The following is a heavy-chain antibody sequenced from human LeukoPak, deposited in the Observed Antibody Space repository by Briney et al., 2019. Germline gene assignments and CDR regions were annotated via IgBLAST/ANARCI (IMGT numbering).Heavy chain of an antibody. CDR1: GGSFSGYY. Sequence: TSETLSLTCAVYGGSFSGYYWSWIRQPPGKGLEWIGEINHSGSTNYNPSLKSRVTISVDTSKNQFSLKLSSVTAADTAVYYCARGWYQPPYRTIRSYGSGILDDYWGQGTLVTVSS. J-gene: IGHJ4*02. CDR2: INHSGST. CDR3: ARGWYQPPYRTIRSYGSGILDDY. V-gene: IGHV4-34*01. D-gene: IGHD3-10*01.